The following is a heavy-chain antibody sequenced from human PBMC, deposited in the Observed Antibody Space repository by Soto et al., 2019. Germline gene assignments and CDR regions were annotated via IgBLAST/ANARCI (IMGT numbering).Heavy chain of an antibody. D-gene: IGHD2-15*01. CDR3: AMASILDSHYSMDV. CDR1: GYTLTNYY. V-gene: IGHV1-46*01. CDR2: DNPTGGIT. Sequence: SVQVSCKASGYTLTNYYIHSVRQAPGQGLEWVGIDNPTGGITTHPPKFHDTLIMTRGTSTTTVYMELTSLTSEDTAIYSCAMASILDSHYSMDVWGQGNTV. J-gene: IGHJ6*03.